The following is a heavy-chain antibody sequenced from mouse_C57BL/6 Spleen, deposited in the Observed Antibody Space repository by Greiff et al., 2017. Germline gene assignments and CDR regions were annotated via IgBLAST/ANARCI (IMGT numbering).Heavy chain of an antibody. J-gene: IGHJ2*01. CDR1: GYTFTGYW. CDR2: ILPGSGST. CDR3: ARGGYYGSSYGGYFDY. Sequence: QVQLQQSGAELMKPGASVKLSCKATGYTFTGYWIEWVKQRPGHGLEWLGEILPGSGSTNYNEKFKGKATFTADTSSNTAYMQLSSLTTEDSAIYYCARGGYYGSSYGGYFDYWGQGTTLTVSS. D-gene: IGHD1-1*01. V-gene: IGHV1-9*01.